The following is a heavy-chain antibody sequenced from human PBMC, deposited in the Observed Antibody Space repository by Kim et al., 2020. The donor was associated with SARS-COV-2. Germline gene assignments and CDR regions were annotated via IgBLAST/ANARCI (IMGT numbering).Heavy chain of an antibody. J-gene: IGHJ5*02. Sequence: SVKVSCKASGGTFSSYAISWVRQAPGQGLEWMGRIIPILGIANYAQKFQGRVTITADKSTSTAYMELSSLRSEDTAVYYCARYCSGGSCERAGFDPWGQGTLVTVSS. CDR3: ARYCSGGSCERAGFDP. CDR1: GGTFSSYA. CDR2: IIPILGIA. D-gene: IGHD2-15*01. V-gene: IGHV1-69*04.